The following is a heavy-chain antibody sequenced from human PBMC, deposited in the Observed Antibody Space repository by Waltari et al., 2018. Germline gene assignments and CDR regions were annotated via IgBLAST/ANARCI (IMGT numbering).Heavy chain of an antibody. CDR3: ATGSLAFLEWLFDY. CDR1: GYTLTQFS. D-gene: IGHD3-3*02. J-gene: IGHJ4*02. CDR2: FDPEDGET. Sequence: QVQLVQSGAEVKKPGASVKVSCKVSGYTLTQFSMHWVRQPPGKGLEWMGGFDPEDGETIYAQKFQGRVTMTEDTSTDTAYMELSSLRSEDTAVYYCATGSLAFLEWLFDYWGQGTLVTVSS. V-gene: IGHV1-24*01.